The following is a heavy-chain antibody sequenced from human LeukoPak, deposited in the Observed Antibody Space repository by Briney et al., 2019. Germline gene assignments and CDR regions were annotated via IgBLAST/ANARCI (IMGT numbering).Heavy chain of an antibody. J-gene: IGHJ5*02. Sequence: SETLSLTCAVYGGSFSGYYWSWIRQPPGKGLEWIGEINHSGSTNYNPSLKSRVTISVDTSKNQFSLKLSSVTAADTAVYYCARVSIAVAGWFDPWRQGTLVTVSS. V-gene: IGHV4-34*01. CDR2: INHSGST. D-gene: IGHD6-19*01. CDR1: GGSFSGYY. CDR3: ARVSIAVAGWFDP.